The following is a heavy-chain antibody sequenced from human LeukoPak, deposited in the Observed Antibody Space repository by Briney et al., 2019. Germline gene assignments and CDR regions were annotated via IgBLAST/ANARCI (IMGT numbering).Heavy chain of an antibody. CDR3: ARDGYRTSQGAFDL. Sequence: GGSLRLSCAASGFTFSSYWMHWVRQAPGKGLVWISRINTDGSNTRYEDTMKGRFTISRDNAKNTLYLQMNSLRAEDTAVYDCARDGYRTSQGAFDLWGQGTMVTVSS. CDR2: INTDGSNT. CDR1: GFTFSSYW. V-gene: IGHV3-74*01. J-gene: IGHJ3*01. D-gene: IGHD5-12*01.